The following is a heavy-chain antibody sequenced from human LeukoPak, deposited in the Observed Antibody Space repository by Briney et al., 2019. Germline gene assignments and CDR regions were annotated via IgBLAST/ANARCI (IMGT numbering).Heavy chain of an antibody. Sequence: PGGSLRLSCAASGFTFSSYGMHWVRQAPGKGLEWVAVISYDGSNKYYADSVKGRFTISRDNSKNTLCPQMNSLRAEDTAVYYCAKISGYDYWGQGTLVTVSS. J-gene: IGHJ4*02. CDR3: AKISGYDY. CDR1: GFTFSSYG. V-gene: IGHV3-30*18. D-gene: IGHD1-26*01. CDR2: ISYDGSNK.